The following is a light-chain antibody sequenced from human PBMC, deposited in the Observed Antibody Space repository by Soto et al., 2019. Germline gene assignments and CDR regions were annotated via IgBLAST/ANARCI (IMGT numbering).Light chain of an antibody. CDR2: GAA. CDR1: QDISNY. CDR3: QQYDNLPLT. Sequence: DIPMTQSPSSLSASVGDRVTITCQASQDISNYLNWYQQKPEKAPKLLIYGAASLEIGVPPRFSGSGSGTDFTFTISSLQPEDIATYYCQQYDNLPLTFGGGTKVEIK. J-gene: IGKJ4*01. V-gene: IGKV1-33*01.